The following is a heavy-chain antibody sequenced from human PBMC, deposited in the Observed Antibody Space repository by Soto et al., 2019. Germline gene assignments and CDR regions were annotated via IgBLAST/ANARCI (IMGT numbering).Heavy chain of an antibody. D-gene: IGHD3-22*01. Sequence: LEPLSLTCAVSGVSISSSNWWRWIRQPTGKGLEWIGEIYHSGSTNYNPSLKSRVTISVDKSKNQFTLKLSSVTAADTAVYYCARESIDDSSGYYYATSVYWGQGTLVTVSS. V-gene: IGHV4-4*02. CDR1: GVSISSSNW. J-gene: IGHJ4*02. CDR2: IYHSGST. CDR3: ARESIDDSSGYYYATSVY.